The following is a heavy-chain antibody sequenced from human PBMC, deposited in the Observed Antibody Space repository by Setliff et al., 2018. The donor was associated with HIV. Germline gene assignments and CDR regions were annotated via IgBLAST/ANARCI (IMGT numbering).Heavy chain of an antibody. Sequence: ASVKVSCKASGYTFTGYYLHWVRQAPGQGLEWMGWISAYNGNTNYAQKIQDRVTMTTETTSTTANMELRSLRSDDTAVYLCARIRFCRGGSCLPGSLYYYYMDVWGKGTTVTVSS. J-gene: IGHJ6*03. CDR1: GYTFTGYY. CDR3: ARIRFCRGGSCLPGSLYYYYMDV. CDR2: ISAYNGNT. D-gene: IGHD2-15*01. V-gene: IGHV1-18*04.